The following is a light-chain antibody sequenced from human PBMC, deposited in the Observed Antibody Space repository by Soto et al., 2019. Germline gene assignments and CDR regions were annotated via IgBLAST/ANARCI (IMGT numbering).Light chain of an antibody. J-gene: IGKJ1*01. CDR3: QQYYSTPWT. V-gene: IGKV4-1*01. CDR1: QSVLYSSDNNNY. Sequence: DIVMTQSPDSLAVSLGERATINCKSSQSVLYSSDNNNYFAWYQQKPRQPPKLLIYWASTRESGVPDRFSGSWSGTDFTLTISSLQAEDVAVYYCQQYYSTPWTFGQGTKVEIK. CDR2: WAS.